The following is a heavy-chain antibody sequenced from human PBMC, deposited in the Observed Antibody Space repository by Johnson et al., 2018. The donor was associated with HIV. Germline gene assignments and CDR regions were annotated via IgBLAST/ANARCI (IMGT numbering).Heavy chain of an antibody. CDR2: ISYDGSNK. D-gene: IGHD1-1*01. CDR3: ARGGYNWNDFLNDAFDM. Sequence: QVQLVESGGGVVQPAGSLRLSCAASGFTFSSNAMHWVRQAPGKGLEWVAVISYDGSNKYYADSVKGRFTISRDNSKNTLYLQMNSLRAEDTAVYYCARGGYNWNDFLNDAFDMWGQGTVVTVSS. J-gene: IGHJ3*02. CDR1: GFTFSSNA. V-gene: IGHV3-30*19.